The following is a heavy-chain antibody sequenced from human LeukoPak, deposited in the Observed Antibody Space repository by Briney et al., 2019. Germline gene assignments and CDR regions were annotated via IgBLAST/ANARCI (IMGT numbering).Heavy chain of an antibody. D-gene: IGHD3-3*01. CDR2: INPNSGGT. Sequence: ASVKVSCKASGDTFSSYTISWVRQAPGQGLEWMGWINPNSGGTNHAQKFQGRVTMTRDTSISTAYMELSRPRSDDTAVYYCARDLRTIFGVTNWFDPWGQGTLVTVSS. J-gene: IGHJ5*02. V-gene: IGHV1-2*02. CDR3: ARDLRTIFGVTNWFDP. CDR1: GDTFSSYT.